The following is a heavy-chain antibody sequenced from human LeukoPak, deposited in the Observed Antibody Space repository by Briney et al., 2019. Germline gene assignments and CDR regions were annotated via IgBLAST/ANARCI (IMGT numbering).Heavy chain of an antibody. V-gene: IGHV3-23*01. D-gene: IGHD6-19*01. Sequence: PGGSLRLSCAASGFTFSTYGMSWVRQAPGKGLEWVSGISGSDRSTYYADSVKGRFTISRDNSKNTPYLQMNSLRAEDTAVYYCARILSSAWGELGYWGQGTLVTVSS. CDR1: GFTFSTYG. J-gene: IGHJ4*02. CDR2: ISGSDRST. CDR3: ARILSSAWGELGY.